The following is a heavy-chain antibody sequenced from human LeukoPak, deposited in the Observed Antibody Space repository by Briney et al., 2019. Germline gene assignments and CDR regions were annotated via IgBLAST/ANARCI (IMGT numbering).Heavy chain of an antibody. CDR1: GYTFTGYY. D-gene: IGHD2-21*02. Sequence: ASVKVSCKASGYTFTGYYMHWVRQAPGQGLEWMGWINLNSGGTNYAQKFQGRVTMTRDTSISTAYMELSTLRSDDTAVYYCARGGTVVTAISRGFDYWGQGTLVTVSS. CDR3: ARGGTVVTAISRGFDY. CDR2: INLNSGGT. V-gene: IGHV1-2*02. J-gene: IGHJ4*02.